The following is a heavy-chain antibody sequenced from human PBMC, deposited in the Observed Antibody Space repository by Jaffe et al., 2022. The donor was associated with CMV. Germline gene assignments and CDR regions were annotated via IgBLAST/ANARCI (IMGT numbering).Heavy chain of an antibody. J-gene: IGHJ6*02. Sequence: QVQLVESGGGVVQPGRSLRLSCAASGFTFSSYGMHWVRQAPGKGLEWVAVISYDGSNKYYADSVKGRFTISRDNSKNTLYLQMNSLRAEDTAVYYCAKDLYCSGGSCWYFGYYGMDVWGQGTTVTVSS. D-gene: IGHD2-15*01. CDR2: ISYDGSNK. CDR3: AKDLYCSGGSCWYFGYYGMDV. CDR1: GFTFSSYG. V-gene: IGHV3-30*18.